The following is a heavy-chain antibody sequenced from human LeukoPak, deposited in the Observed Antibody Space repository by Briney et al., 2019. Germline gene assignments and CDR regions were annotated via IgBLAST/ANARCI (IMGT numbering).Heavy chain of an antibody. Sequence: GGSLRLSCAASGFTFSSYWMSWVRQAPGKGLEWVANIKQDGSEKYYVDSVKGRFTISRDNAKNSLYLQMNSLRSEDTAVYYCARRRAGSKQWLSHFDYWGQGTLVTVSS. D-gene: IGHD6-19*01. J-gene: IGHJ4*02. CDR3: ARRRAGSKQWLSHFDY. CDR1: GFTFSSYW. CDR2: IKQDGSEK. V-gene: IGHV3-7*03.